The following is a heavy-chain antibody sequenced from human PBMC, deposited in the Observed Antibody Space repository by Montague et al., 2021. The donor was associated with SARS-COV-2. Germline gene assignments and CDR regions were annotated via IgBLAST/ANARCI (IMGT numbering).Heavy chain of an antibody. CDR1: GGSFSGCY. CDR2: INHSGTT. CDR3: ARWDPQTLTLIGLRGKSASDY. J-gene: IGHJ4*02. D-gene: IGHD4-23*01. Sequence: TLSLTCAVYGGSFSGCYWTWIRQSPGKGLGWIAEINHSGTTNYNFNPSLRSRVTISVDASKSQFSLKLSSVTAADTGVYYCARWDPQTLTLIGLRGKSASDYWGQGTLVTVSS. V-gene: IGHV4-34*01.